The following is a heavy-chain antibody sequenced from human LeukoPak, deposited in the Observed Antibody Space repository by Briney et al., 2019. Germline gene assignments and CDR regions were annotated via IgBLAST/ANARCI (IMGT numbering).Heavy chain of an antibody. V-gene: IGHV3-7*01. CDR1: GFTFSNYW. CDR2: IKQDGSEK. J-gene: IGHJ6*03. Sequence: PGGSLRLSCAASGFTFSNYWMTWVRQAPGKGLEWVANIKQDGSEKYYVDSVKGRFTISRDNAKNSLYLQMNSLRAEDTAVYYCARDSYYDFWSGYYNHYYMDVWGKGTTVTVSS. CDR3: ARDSYYDFWSGYYNHYYMDV. D-gene: IGHD3-3*01.